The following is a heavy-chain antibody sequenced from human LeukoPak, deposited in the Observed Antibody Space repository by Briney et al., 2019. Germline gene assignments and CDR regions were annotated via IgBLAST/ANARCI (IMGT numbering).Heavy chain of an antibody. V-gene: IGHV4-4*07. J-gene: IGHJ6*03. CDR1: GGSISSYY. CDR2: IYTSGST. CDR3: ARDRLNDYSSPPPDYYYYYYMDV. D-gene: IGHD4-11*01. Sequence: SSETLSLTCTVPGGSISSYYWSWIRQPAGKGLEWIGRIYTSGSTNYNPSLKSRVTMSVDTSKNQFSLKLGSVTAADTAVYYCARDRLNDYSSPPPDYYYYYYMDVWGKGTTVTVSS.